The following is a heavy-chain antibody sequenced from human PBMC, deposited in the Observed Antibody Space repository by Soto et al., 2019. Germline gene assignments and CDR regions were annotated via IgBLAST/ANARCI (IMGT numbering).Heavy chain of an antibody. CDR1: GGSISSSSYY. D-gene: IGHD4-17*01. J-gene: IGHJ4*02. V-gene: IGHV4-39*01. Sequence: PSETLSLTCTVSGGSISSSSYYWGWIRQPPGKGLEWIGSIYYSGSTYYNPSLKSRVTISVDTSKNQFSLKLSSVTAADTAVYYCARQIPSYGDYGYWGQGTLVTVSS. CDR3: ARQIPSYGDYGY. CDR2: IYYSGST.